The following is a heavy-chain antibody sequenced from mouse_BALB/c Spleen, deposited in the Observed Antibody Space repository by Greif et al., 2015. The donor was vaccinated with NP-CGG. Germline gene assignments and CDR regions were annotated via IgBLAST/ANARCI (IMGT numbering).Heavy chain of an antibody. J-gene: IGHJ2*01. V-gene: IGHV2-2*02. CDR2: IWSGEST. CDR1: GFSLTSYG. CDR3: ARTDY. Sequence: VKLVESGPGLVQPSQILSITCTVSGFSLTSYGVRWVRQSPGNGLEWRGVIWSGESTDYNAAFISRLSISKDNSKRQVFFKMNSLKANDTAIYYCARTDYWGQGTTLTVSS.